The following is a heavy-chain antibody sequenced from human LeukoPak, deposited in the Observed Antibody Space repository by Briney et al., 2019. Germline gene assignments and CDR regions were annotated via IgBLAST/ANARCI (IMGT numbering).Heavy chain of an antibody. Sequence: GGSLRLSCAVSGFTFDDYGMSWVRHAPGKGLEWASGINWSGGSTGYADSVKGRFTISRDNAKKSVYLKMNSLRGEDTALYYCARDYCGGDCYPFDYWGQGSLVTVSS. D-gene: IGHD2-21*02. CDR3: ARDYCGGDCYPFDY. J-gene: IGHJ4*02. CDR2: INWSGGST. CDR1: GFTFDDYG. V-gene: IGHV3-20*04.